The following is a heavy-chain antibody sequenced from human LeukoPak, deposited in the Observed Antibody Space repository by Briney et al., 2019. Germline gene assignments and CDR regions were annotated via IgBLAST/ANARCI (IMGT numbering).Heavy chain of an antibody. D-gene: IGHD2-2*01. V-gene: IGHV4-31*03. Sequence: NPSETLSLTCTVSGGSISSGSYYWSWIRQHPGKGLEWIGYIYHSGSTYYNPSLKSRVTISVDTSKNQFSLKLSSVTAADTAVYYCARVSSTSCHDYWGQGTLVTVSS. CDR1: GGSISSGSYY. CDR3: ARVSSTSCHDY. J-gene: IGHJ4*02. CDR2: IYHSGST.